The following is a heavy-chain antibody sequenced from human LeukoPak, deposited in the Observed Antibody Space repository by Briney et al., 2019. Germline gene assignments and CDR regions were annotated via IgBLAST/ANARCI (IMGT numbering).Heavy chain of an antibody. CDR3: SRGLDSRKLGY. D-gene: IGHD3-22*01. J-gene: IGHJ4*02. V-gene: IGHV4-31*03. CDR2: IHPSGRL. CDR1: GASFSSGDQY. Sequence: KTSETLSLTCTVSGASFSSGDQYWNWIRQSPGKGLEWIGSIHPSGRLYNNPYLESRVTISIDTSKNQFSLDLNSVTAADTAVYFCSRGLDSRKLGYWGQGTLVTVSS.